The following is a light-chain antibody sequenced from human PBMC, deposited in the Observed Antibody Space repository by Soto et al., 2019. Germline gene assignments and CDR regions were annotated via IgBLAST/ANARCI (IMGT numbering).Light chain of an antibody. CDR3: QQDNNWWT. Sequence: EIVMTQSPATLSVSPGERATLSCRATQSVSSNLAGYQQKPGQAPRLLIYGASTRATGIPARFSGSGSGTEFTLTISSLQSEDFAVYYCQQDNNWWTFGQGTKVEIK. V-gene: IGKV3-15*01. CDR1: QSVSSN. J-gene: IGKJ1*01. CDR2: GAS.